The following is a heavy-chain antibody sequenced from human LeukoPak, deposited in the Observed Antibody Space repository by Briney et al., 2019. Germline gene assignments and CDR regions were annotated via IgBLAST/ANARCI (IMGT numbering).Heavy chain of an antibody. J-gene: IGHJ3*01. Sequence: GSLRLSCAASGFTFSGFVISWVRQAPGKGPQWVADISGSGGSTYYADSVKGRFSVSRDNSKNMVYLELNSLRAEDTAVYYCAKNHEHGRYAGFDFWAEGALVAVSS. D-gene: IGHD2-2*01. CDR1: GFTFSGFV. CDR3: AKNHEHGRYAGFDF. V-gene: IGHV3-23*01. CDR2: ISGSGGST.